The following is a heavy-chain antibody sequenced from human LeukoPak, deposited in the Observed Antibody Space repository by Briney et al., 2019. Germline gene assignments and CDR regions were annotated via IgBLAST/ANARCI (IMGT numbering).Heavy chain of an antibody. J-gene: IGHJ3*02. CDR3: ARDAAMIPDAFDI. CDR1: GFTVSSNY. CDR2: IYSGGST. V-gene: IGHV3-66*01. Sequence: PGGSLRLSCAASGFTVSSNYMSWVRQAPGKGLEWVSVIYSGGSTYYADSVKGRFTISRDNSKNTLYLQMNSLRAEDTAVYYCARDAAMIPDAFDIWGQGTMATVSS. D-gene: IGHD5-18*01.